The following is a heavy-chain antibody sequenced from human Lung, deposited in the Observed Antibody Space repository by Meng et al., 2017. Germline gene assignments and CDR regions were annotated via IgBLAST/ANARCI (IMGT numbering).Heavy chain of an antibody. D-gene: IGHD6-13*01. J-gene: IGHJ4*02. CDR3: ARDEDISAAGKLFGDY. Sequence: QVQLVQSGAAVKKPGASVKASCKASGSTFPDYWLHWVRRAPGQGLEWMGRINPKSGDTHYAQRFQGRVTMTGDTSISTAYMELSGLRSDDTAMYYCARDEDISAAGKLFGDYWGQGTLVTVSS. CDR1: GSTFPDYW. V-gene: IGHV1-2*06. CDR2: INPKSGDT.